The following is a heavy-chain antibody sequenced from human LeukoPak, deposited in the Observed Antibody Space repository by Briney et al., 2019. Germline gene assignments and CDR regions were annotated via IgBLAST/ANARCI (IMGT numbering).Heavy chain of an antibody. CDR2: INHSGST. CDR1: GGSFSGYY. D-gene: IGHD2-2*01. J-gene: IGHJ4*02. CDR3: ARWVVPAAQFDY. V-gene: IGHV4-34*01. Sequence: PSETQSLTCAVYGGSFSGYYWSWIRQPPGKGLEWIGEINHSGSTNYNPSLKSRVTISIDTSKNQFSLKLSSVTAADTAVYYCARWVVPAAQFDYWGQGTLVTVSS.